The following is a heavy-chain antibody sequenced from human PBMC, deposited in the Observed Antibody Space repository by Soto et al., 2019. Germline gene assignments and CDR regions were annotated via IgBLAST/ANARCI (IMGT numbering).Heavy chain of an antibody. Sequence: EVQLLESGGGLVQPGGSLRLSCAASGFTFSSYAMSWVRQAPGKGLEWVSAISGSGGSTYYADSVKGRFTISRDNSKNTLYLQMNSLRAEDTAVYYCAKASRLTIAAAGVFDYWGQGTLVTVSS. D-gene: IGHD6-13*01. CDR2: ISGSGGST. J-gene: IGHJ4*02. CDR3: AKASRLTIAAAGVFDY. CDR1: GFTFSSYA. V-gene: IGHV3-23*01.